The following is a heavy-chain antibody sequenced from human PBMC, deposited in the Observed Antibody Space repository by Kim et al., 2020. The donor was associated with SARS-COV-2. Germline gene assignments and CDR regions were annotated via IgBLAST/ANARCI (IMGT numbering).Heavy chain of an antibody. CDR1: GFTFSSYS. CDR3: ARSGVVIIDY. D-gene: IGHD3-3*01. Sequence: GGSLRLSCAASGFTFSSYSMNWVRQAPGKGLEWVSYISSSSNTIYYADSVKGRFTISRDNAKNSLYLQMNSLRAEDTAVYYCARSGVVIIDYWGQGTLVTVSS. V-gene: IGHV3-48*04. CDR2: ISSSSNTI. J-gene: IGHJ4*02.